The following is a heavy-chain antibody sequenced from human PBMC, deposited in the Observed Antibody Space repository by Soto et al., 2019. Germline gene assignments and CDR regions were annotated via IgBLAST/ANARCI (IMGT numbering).Heavy chain of an antibody. CDR1: GGSVSSGDYF. V-gene: IGHV4-61*08. CDR2: IYYSGST. Sequence: SETLSLTCTVSGGSVSSGDYFWSWLRQSPGKRLEWTAYIYYSGSTNYNPSLKSRATISVDTSKSQVSLTLTSMTAADAALYYCARSPNYYYYGFDVWGQGTAVTVSS. D-gene: IGHD3-10*01. CDR3: ARSPNYYYYGFDV. J-gene: IGHJ6*02.